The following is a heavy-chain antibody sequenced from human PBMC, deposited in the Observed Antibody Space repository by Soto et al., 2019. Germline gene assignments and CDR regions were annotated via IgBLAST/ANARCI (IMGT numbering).Heavy chain of an antibody. CDR2: ISAYNGNT. Sequence: ASVKVSCKASGYTFTSYGISWVRQAPGQGLEWMGWISAYNGNTNYAQKLQGRVTMTTDTSTSTAYMELRSLRSDDTAVYYCGRAVCSGTSCLFADVWGKGPRLTFSS. CDR3: GRAVCSGTSCLFADV. V-gene: IGHV1-18*01. J-gene: IGHJ6*04. D-gene: IGHD2-2*01. CDR1: GYTFTSYG.